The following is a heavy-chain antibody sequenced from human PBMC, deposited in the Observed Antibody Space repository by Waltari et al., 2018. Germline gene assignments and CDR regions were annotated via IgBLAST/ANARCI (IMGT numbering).Heavy chain of an antibody. V-gene: IGHV4-39*07. CDR3: ARDKEGVGSSWLNDAFDI. CDR2: IYYSGGT. Sequence: QLQLQESGPGLVKPSETLSLTCTVSGGSISSSSYYWGWIRQPPGKGLEWIGSIYYSGGTYYNPSLKSRVTISVDTSKNQFSLKLSSVTAADTAVYYCARDKEGVGSSWLNDAFDIWGQGTMVTVSS. J-gene: IGHJ3*02. D-gene: IGHD6-13*01. CDR1: GGSISSSSYY.